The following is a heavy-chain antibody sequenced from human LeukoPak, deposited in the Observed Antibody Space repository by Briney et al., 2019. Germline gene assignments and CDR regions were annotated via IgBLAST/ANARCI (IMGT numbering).Heavy chain of an antibody. Sequence: SETLSLTCAVSGYSISSGYYWGWIRQPPGKGLGWIGGIYHSGSTYYNPSLKSRVTISVDTSKNQFSLKLSSVTAADTAVYYCARGVVVISSGDYWGQGTLVTVSS. J-gene: IGHJ4*02. V-gene: IGHV4-38-2*01. D-gene: IGHD3-22*01. CDR3: ARGVVVISSGDY. CDR1: GYSISSGYY. CDR2: IYHSGST.